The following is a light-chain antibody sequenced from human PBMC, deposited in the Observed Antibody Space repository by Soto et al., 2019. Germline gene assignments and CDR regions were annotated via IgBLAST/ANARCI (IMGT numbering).Light chain of an antibody. CDR1: SSDVGGYNY. CDR3: ISYTGSSTPLV. V-gene: IGLV2-14*01. J-gene: IGLJ2*01. CDR2: DVS. Sequence: QSVLTQPASVSGSPGQSITISCTGTSSDVGGYNYVSWYQQHPGKAPKLMIYDVSNRPSGVSNRFSGSKSGNTASLTISGLQAEDEADYYCISYTGSSTPLVFGGGTKLTVL.